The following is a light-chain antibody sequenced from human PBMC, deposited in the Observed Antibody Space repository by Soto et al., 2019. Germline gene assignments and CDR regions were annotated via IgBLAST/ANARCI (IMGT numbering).Light chain of an antibody. CDR1: QSISRW. V-gene: IGKV1-5*01. CDR3: LQDGRFGT. Sequence: EIQMTQSPSTLSASVGDRVNITCRASQSISRWLAWYQQKPGEAPKLLIHGASSLESGVTSRFSGRGSGTEFTLTVSRLQPDDFATCKGLQDGRFGTFGQVIRVHIK. J-gene: IGKJ3*01. CDR2: GAS.